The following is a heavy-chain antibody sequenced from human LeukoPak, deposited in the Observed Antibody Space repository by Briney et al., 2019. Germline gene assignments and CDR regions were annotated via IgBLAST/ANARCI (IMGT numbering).Heavy chain of an antibody. CDR2: IIPILGTA. CDR3: AIGEMATITYDY. Sequence: SVKVSCKASGGTFSSYAISWVRQAPGQGLEWMGGIIPILGTANYAQKFQGRVTITADESTSTAYMELSSLRSEDTAVYYCAIGEMATITYDYWGQGTLVTVSS. V-gene: IGHV1-69*13. J-gene: IGHJ4*02. CDR1: GGTFSSYA. D-gene: IGHD5-24*01.